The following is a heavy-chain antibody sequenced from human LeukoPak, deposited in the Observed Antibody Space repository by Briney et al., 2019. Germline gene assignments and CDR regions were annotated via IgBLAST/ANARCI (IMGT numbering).Heavy chain of an antibody. CDR1: GFTFSDFY. CDR2: ISASGNTM. D-gene: IGHD3-10*01. Sequence: GGSLRLSCAASGFTFSDFYMFWIRQAPGEGLEWVSYISASGNTMYYGDSVKGRFTISRDNAKNSLYLQVNSLRAEDTAVYYCARDGSGSYDQWGQGTLVTVSS. CDR3: ARDGSGSYDQ. V-gene: IGHV3-11*01. J-gene: IGHJ4*02.